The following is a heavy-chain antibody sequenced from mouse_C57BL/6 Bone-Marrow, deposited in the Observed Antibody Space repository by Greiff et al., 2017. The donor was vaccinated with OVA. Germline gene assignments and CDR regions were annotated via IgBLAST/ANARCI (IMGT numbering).Heavy chain of an antibody. J-gene: IGHJ4*01. CDR2: IDPSDSET. D-gene: IGHD2-4*01. CDR3: ARGRLRRRYYYAMDY. Sequence: VQLQQPGAELVRPGSSVKLSCKASGYTFTSYWMHWVKQRPIQGLEWIGNIDPSDSETHYNQQFKDKATLTVDKSSSTAYMQLSSLTSEDSAVYYGARGRLRRRYYYAMDYWGQGTSVTVSS. CDR1: GYTFTSYW. V-gene: IGHV1-52*01.